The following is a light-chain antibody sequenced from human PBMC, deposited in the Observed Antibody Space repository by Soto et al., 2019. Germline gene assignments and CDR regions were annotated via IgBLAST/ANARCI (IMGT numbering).Light chain of an antibody. CDR1: NSDVGGYNY. V-gene: IGLV2-14*01. Sequence: QLVLTQPASVSGSPGQSITISCTGTNSDVGGYNYVSWYQQHPGKAPKLMIYDVSNRPSGVSNRFSGSKSGNTASLTISGLQAEDEADYYCSSYTSSSTYWVFGGGTKLTVL. J-gene: IGLJ3*02. CDR3: SSYTSSSTYWV. CDR2: DVS.